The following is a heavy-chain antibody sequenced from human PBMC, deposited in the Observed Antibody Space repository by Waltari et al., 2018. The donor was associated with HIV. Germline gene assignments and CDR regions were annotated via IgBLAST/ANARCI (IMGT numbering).Heavy chain of an antibody. J-gene: IGHJ4*02. CDR1: GITFSSYA. Sequence: EVQLLESGGGWVHPGGSLRLSCAASGITFSSYAMSWVRQATRKGLEWVSVISGSGGSRYYADSVKGRFTISRDNSKNTLYRQMNSLRAEDTAVYYCAKESGYSYGFIDYWGEGTLVTVAS. D-gene: IGHD5-18*01. V-gene: IGHV3-23*01. CDR2: ISGSGGSR. CDR3: AKESGYSYGFIDY.